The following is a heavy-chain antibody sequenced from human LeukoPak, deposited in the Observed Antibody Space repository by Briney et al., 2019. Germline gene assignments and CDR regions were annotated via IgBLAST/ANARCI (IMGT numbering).Heavy chain of an antibody. V-gene: IGHV3-48*03. CDR2: TSSSGSTI. J-gene: IGHJ4*02. CDR3: ARVPTGGSAGYQFDY. D-gene: IGHD2-15*01. Sequence: QPGGSLRLSCTASGFTSSSYEMNWVRQAPGKGLEWVSYTSSSGSTIYYADSVKGRFTISRDNAKKSLYLQMNSLRAEDTAVYCARVPTGGSAGYQFDYWGQGTLVTVSS. CDR1: GFTSSSYE.